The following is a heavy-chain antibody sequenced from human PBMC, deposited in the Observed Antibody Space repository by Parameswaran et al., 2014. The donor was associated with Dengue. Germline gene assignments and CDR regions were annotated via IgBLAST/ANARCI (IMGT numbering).Heavy chain of an antibody. CDR2: ISSSSSTI. Sequence: KWIRQPPGKGLEWVSYISSSSSTIYYADSVKGRFTISRDNAKNSLYLQMNSLRDEDTAVYYCARDLAVVITYYRDWGQGTLVTVSS. V-gene: IGHV3-48*02. CDR3: ARDLAVVITYYRD. J-gene: IGHJ4*02. D-gene: IGHD3-22*01.